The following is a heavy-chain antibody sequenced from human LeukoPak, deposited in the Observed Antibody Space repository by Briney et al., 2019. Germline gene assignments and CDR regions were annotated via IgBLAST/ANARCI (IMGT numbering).Heavy chain of an antibody. D-gene: IGHD5-18*01. Sequence: PSETLSLTCTVSGGSISSYYWSWIRQPPGKGLEWIVYIYYSGSTNYNPSLKSRVTISVDTSKNQFSLKLSSVTAADTAVYYCARGRGYSYVIDAFDIWGQGTMVTVSS. CDR2: IYYSGST. CDR3: ARGRGYSYVIDAFDI. J-gene: IGHJ3*02. CDR1: GGSISSYY. V-gene: IGHV4-59*01.